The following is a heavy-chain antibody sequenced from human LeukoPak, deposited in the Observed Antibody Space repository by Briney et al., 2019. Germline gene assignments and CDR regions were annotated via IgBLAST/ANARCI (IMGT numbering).Heavy chain of an antibody. V-gene: IGHV4-4*07. J-gene: IGHJ4*02. CDR2: ISGSGST. CDR1: GDSISYFY. D-gene: IGHD7-27*01. CDR3: ARGFRGDNFDY. Sequence: SETLSLTCSVSGDSISYFYWSWIRQAAGKGLEWIGRISGSGSTDYNASLKSRVTISVDTSKNQFSLKLSSVTAADTAVYFCARGFRGDNFDYWGQGTLVTVSS.